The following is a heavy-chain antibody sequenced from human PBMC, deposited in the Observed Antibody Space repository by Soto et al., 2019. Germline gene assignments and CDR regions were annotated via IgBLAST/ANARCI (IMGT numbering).Heavy chain of an antibody. J-gene: IGHJ4*02. CDR3: AKDGGQQWLGFDY. CDR1: GFTFSSYG. Sequence: QVQLMESGGGVVQPGRSLRLSCAASGFTFSSYGMHWVRQAPGKGLEWVAVISYDGSNKYYADSVKGRFTISRDNSKNTLYLQMNSLRAEDTAVYYCAKDGGQQWLGFDYWGQGTLVTVSS. D-gene: IGHD6-19*01. CDR2: ISYDGSNK. V-gene: IGHV3-30*18.